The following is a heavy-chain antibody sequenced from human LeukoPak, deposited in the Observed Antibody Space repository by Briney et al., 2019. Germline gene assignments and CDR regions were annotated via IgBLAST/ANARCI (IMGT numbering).Heavy chain of an antibody. J-gene: IGHJ4*02. CDR1: GYTITELS. V-gene: IGHV1-24*01. Sequence: ASVKVSCKVSGYTITELSMHWVRQAPGKGLERMGGFDPEDGETIYAQKFQGRVTMTEATSTDTAYMELSSLRSEDTAVYYCATESFGTIRFLEWLGNWGQGTLVTVSS. CDR3: ATESFGTIRFLEWLGN. D-gene: IGHD3-3*01. CDR2: FDPEDGET.